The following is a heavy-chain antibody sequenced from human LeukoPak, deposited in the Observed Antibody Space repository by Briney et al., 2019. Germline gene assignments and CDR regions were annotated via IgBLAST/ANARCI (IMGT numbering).Heavy chain of an antibody. CDR2: MNPNSGTT. CDR3: ASAIFPYGWFDL. CDR1: AYAFTSYN. Sequence: RAAVKVCFTCSAYAFTSYNIYLRRQAPGQGLGWTAWMNPNSGTTDYAQKFQARVTMTLNTSLSTAYMELRSLRCEVTAVYYCASAIFPYGWFDLWGQGTLITVSS. V-gene: IGHV1-8*01. D-gene: IGHD3-3*01. J-gene: IGHJ5*02.